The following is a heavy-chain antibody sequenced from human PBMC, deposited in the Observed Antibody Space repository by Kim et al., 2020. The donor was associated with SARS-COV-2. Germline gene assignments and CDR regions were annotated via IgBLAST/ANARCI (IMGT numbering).Heavy chain of an antibody. J-gene: IGHJ4*02. D-gene: IGHD2-2*02. Sequence: ANYAQKFQGRVTITADESTSTAYMELSSLRSEDTAVYYCARELSNTDFDYWGQGTLVTVSS. CDR2: A. V-gene: IGHV1-69*01. CDR3: ARELSNTDFDY.